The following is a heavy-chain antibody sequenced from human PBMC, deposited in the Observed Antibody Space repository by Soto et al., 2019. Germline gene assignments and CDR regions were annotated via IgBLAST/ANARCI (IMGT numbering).Heavy chain of an antibody. D-gene: IGHD5-12*01. V-gene: IGHV3-48*02. CDR2: ISSSSTI. Sequence: GGSLRLSCAASGFTFSSYSMNWVRQAPGKGLEWVSYISSSSTIYYADSVKGRFTISRDNAKNSLYLQMNSLRDEDTAVYYCATVATTTLHSNFDYWGQGTLVTVSS. CDR1: GFTFSSYS. CDR3: ATVATTTLHSNFDY. J-gene: IGHJ4*02.